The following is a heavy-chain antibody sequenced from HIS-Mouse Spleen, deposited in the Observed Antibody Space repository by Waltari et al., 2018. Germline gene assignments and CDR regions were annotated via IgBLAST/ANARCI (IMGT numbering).Heavy chain of an antibody. Sequence: QVQLVQSGAEVKKPGASVKVSCKASGYTFTSYDINWVRQATGQGLEWMGWKKPNSGKTGDAQKFQGRVTMTRNTSISTAYMELSSLRSEDTAVYYCARVYYDFWSGYYYWGQGTLVTVSS. J-gene: IGHJ4*02. CDR3: ARVYYDFWSGYYY. V-gene: IGHV1-8*01. CDR1: GYTFTSYD. CDR2: KKPNSGKT. D-gene: IGHD3-3*01.